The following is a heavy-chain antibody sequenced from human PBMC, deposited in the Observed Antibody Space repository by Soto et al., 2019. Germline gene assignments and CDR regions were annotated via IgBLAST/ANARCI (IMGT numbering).Heavy chain of an antibody. V-gene: IGHV1-18*01. CDR1: GYTFTSYG. J-gene: IGHJ4*02. D-gene: IGHD5-18*01. CDR2: ISADNGNT. Sequence: QVQLVQSGGEVKKPGASVKVSCKASGYTFTSYGISWVRQAPGQGLEWMGWISADNGNTNYAQKVQGRLTMTTDTSTSTDYMELRSLRSDDTAVYYCGRDWSRYGKVSSSPPLYTALDYWGQGTLVTVSS. CDR3: GRDWSRYGKVSSSPPLYTALDY.